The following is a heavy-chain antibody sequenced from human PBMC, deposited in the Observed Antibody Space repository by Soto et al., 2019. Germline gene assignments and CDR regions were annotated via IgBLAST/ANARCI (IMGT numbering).Heavy chain of an antibody. V-gene: IGHV1-69*13. CDR3: ARGTYYDSSGYRSNWFDP. CDR2: IIPIFGTA. J-gene: IGHJ5*02. D-gene: IGHD3-22*01. CDR1: GGTFSSYA. Sequence: SVKVSCKASGGTFSSYAISWVRQAPGQGLEWMGGIIPIFGTANYTQKFQGRVTITADESTSTAYMELSSLRSEDTAVYYCARGTYYDSSGYRSNWFDPWGQGTLVTVSS.